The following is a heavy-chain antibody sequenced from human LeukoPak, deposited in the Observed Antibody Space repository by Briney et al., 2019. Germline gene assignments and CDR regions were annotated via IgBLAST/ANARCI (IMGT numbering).Heavy chain of an antibody. Sequence: PGGSLRLSCAASGFTLSSYGMSWVRQAPGKGLEWVGFIRSKAYGGTTEYAASVKGRFTISRDDSKSIAYLQMNSLRTEDTAVYYCTGTNYYDILTGYPTRHYWGQGTLVTVSS. D-gene: IGHD3-9*01. J-gene: IGHJ4*02. CDR2: IRSKAYGGTT. CDR3: TGTNYYDILTGYPTRHY. V-gene: IGHV3-49*04. CDR1: GFTLSSYG.